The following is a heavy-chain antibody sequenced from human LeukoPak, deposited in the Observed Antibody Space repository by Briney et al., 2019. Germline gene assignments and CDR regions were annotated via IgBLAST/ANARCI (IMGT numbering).Heavy chain of an antibody. Sequence: SETLSLTCTVSGDSISSFTSSSYFWAWIRQPPGKGLEWIGNVYYTGRTYSNPSFRSRVTVSVDTSKNQFSLRLSSVTAADTAVYYCARHLLGRGADYYFFYMDVWGKGTTVTVSS. CDR2: VYYTGRT. CDR3: ARHLLGRGADYYFFYMDV. V-gene: IGHV4-39*01. CDR1: GDSISSFTSSSYF. D-gene: IGHD1-26*01. J-gene: IGHJ6*03.